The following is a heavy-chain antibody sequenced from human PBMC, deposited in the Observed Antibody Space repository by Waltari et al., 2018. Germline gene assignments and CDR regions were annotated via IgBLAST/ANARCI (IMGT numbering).Heavy chain of an antibody. D-gene: IGHD5-12*01. Sequence: QLQLQESGPGLVKPSATLSLSCSVCGDSISSSNSYWGWLRQPPGKGLELIASVYYSGTTYYNPSLKSRVTISADTSRNQFYLRLTSVTATDTAVYYCARSSAGMPRWLGDYWGQGILVTVSS. CDR1: GDSISSSNSY. CDR2: VYYSGTT. J-gene: IGHJ4*02. CDR3: ARSSAGMPRWLGDY. V-gene: IGHV4-39*01.